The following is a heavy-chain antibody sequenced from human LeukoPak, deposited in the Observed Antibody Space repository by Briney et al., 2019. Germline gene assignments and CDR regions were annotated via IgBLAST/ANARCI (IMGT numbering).Heavy chain of an antibody. D-gene: IGHD2-8*01. Sequence: KSGESLKISCKGSGYSFATYWIGWVRQMPGKGLEWMGIIDPRDSDTRYSPSFQGQVTISADKAISIAYLQWSSLEASDTAMYYCARMSGVKYFGYWGQGTLVTVSS. V-gene: IGHV5-51*01. CDR2: IDPRDSDT. CDR3: ARMSGVKYFGY. J-gene: IGHJ4*02. CDR1: GYSFATYW.